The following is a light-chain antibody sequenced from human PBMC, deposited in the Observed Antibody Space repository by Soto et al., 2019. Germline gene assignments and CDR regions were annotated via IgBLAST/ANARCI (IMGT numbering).Light chain of an antibody. J-gene: IGKJ3*01. CDR2: AAS. CDR1: QGISNY. Sequence: DIQRTQSPSCLSASVGGRVTVVCRASQGISNYLAWYQQKPGKVPKLLIYAASTLQSGVPSRFSGSGSGTDFTLTISSLQPEDVATYYCQKYNSAPFGPGTKVDI. CDR3: QKYNSAP. V-gene: IGKV1-27*01.